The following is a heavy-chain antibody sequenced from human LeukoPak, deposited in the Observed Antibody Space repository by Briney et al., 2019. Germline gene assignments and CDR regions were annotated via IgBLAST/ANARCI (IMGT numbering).Heavy chain of an antibody. Sequence: SETLSLTCAVSGGSISSSNWWSWVRQPPGKGLEWIGEIYHSGSTNYNPSLKSRVTISVDKSKNQFSLKLSSVTAADTAVYYCARQHYDILTGYYPTYYFDYWGQGTLVTVSS. D-gene: IGHD3-9*01. J-gene: IGHJ4*02. CDR2: IYHSGST. CDR1: GGSISSSNW. V-gene: IGHV4-4*02. CDR3: ARQHYDILTGYYPTYYFDY.